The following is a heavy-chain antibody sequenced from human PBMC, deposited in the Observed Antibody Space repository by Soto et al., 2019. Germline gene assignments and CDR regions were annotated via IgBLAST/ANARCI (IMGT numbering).Heavy chain of an antibody. D-gene: IGHD3-22*01. J-gene: IGHJ4*02. CDR1: GYTFTSYY. Sequence: ASVKVSCKASGYTFTSYYMHWVRQAPGQGLERMGGITPSFGITNYAQKFQGRVTITADASTSTVYMELSSLRSEDTAVYYCARVSYYYDSSDYSAESYYFDYWGQGTLVTVSS. CDR3: ARVSYYYDSSDYSAESYYFDY. V-gene: IGHV1-46*01. CDR2: ITPSFGIT.